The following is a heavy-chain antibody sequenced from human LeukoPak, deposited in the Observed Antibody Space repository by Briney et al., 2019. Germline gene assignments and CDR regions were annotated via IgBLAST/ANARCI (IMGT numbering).Heavy chain of an antibody. J-gene: IGHJ5*02. Sequence: GGSLRLSCAASGFTFSSYEMNWVRQAPGKGLERVSYISSSGSTIYYADSVKGRFTISRDNAKNSLYLPMNSLGAEDTAVYYCAKPTFSTYYDFRSGYSLFDPWGQGTLVTVSS. CDR1: GFTFSSYE. V-gene: IGHV3-48*03. CDR2: ISSSGSTI. D-gene: IGHD3-3*01. CDR3: AKPTFSTYYDFRSGYSLFDP.